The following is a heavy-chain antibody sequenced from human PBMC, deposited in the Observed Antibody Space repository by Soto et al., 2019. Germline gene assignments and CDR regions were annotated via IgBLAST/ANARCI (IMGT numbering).Heavy chain of an antibody. CDR1: GGTFSSYT. V-gene: IGHV1-69*08. CDR2: IIPILGIA. CDR3: AREEYYYGSGAFFDY. D-gene: IGHD3-10*01. Sequence: QVQLVQSGAEVKKPGSSVKVSCKASGGTFSSYTNSWVRQAPGQGLEWMGRIIPILGIANYAQKFQGRVTITADKSTSTASMELSSLRSEDTAVYYCAREEYYYGSGAFFDYWGQGTLVTVSS. J-gene: IGHJ4*02.